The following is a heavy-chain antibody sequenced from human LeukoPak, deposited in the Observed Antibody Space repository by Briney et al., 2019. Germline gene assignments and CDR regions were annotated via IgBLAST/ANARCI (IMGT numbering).Heavy chain of an antibody. V-gene: IGHV4-34*01. J-gene: IGHJ6*03. CDR1: GGSFSGYY. CDR2: INHSGST. CDR3: ARGSRYYYYMDV. Sequence: SETLSLTCAVYGGSFSGYYWSWIRQPPGKGLEWIGEINHSGSTNYNPSLKSRVTISVDTSKNQFSLKLSSVTAADTAVYYCARGSRYYYYMDVWGKGTTVTISS.